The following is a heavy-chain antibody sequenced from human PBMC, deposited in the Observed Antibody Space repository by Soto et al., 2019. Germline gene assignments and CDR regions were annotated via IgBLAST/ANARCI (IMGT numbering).Heavy chain of an antibody. CDR2: IYTSGST. J-gene: IGHJ4*02. CDR1: GDSMTKYY. CDR3: ARTVGAAYYFDF. D-gene: IGHD1-26*01. Sequence: SETLSLTCSVSGDSMTKYYWSWIRQSAGKGLEWIGRIYTSGSTNYNPSLKSRVTMSIDTSNKHFSLSLKSVTAADTAVYYCARTVGAAYYFDFWGQGALVTVSS. V-gene: IGHV4-4*07.